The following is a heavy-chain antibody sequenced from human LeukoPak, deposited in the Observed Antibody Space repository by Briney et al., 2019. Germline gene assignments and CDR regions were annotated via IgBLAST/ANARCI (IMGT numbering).Heavy chain of an antibody. CDR2: INPNSGGT. CDR1: GYTFTGYC. J-gene: IGHJ4*02. D-gene: IGHD5-12*01. Sequence: ASVKVSCKASGYTFTGYCMHRVRQAPGQGLEWMGWINPNSGGTNYAQKFQGRVTMTRDTSISTAYMELSRLRSDDTAVYYCARDLSGYGNFDYWGQGTLVTVSS. V-gene: IGHV1-2*02. CDR3: ARDLSGYGNFDY.